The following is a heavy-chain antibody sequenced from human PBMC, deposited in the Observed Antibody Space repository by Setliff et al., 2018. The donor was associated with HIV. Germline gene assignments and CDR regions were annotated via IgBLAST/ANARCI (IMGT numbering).Heavy chain of an antibody. J-gene: IGHJ5*02. Sequence: PSETLSLTCIVTGDSIISGSYYWAWIRQPPGKGLEWIGTIYNGGASHYNPSLKSRVIIFLDPSKNQFSLELTSVTAADTAVYYCAREAPSEPTRYYNFWSGYPDWFDPWGPGTLVTSP. CDR1: GDSIISGSYY. CDR3: AREAPSEPTRYYNFWSGYPDWFDP. D-gene: IGHD3-3*01. CDR2: IYNGGAS. V-gene: IGHV4-39*07.